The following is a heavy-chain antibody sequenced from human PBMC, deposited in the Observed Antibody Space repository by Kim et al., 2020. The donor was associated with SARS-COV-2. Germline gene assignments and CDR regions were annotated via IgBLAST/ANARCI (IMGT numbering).Heavy chain of an antibody. V-gene: IGHV4-4*07. Sequence: YTSGRTNSHPSLQSRVTMSVDMSKNQFSLKLSSVTAADTAVYYCASALGHWGQGTLVTVSS. CDR3: ASALGH. CDR2: YTSGRT. D-gene: IGHD3-16*02. J-gene: IGHJ4*02.